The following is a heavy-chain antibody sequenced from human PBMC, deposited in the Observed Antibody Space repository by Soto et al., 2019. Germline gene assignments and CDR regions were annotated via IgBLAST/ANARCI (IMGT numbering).Heavy chain of an antibody. J-gene: IGHJ2*01. CDR2: MNPNSGKT. CDR3: ARRGFSSSWGYWYFDL. Sequence: QVQLVQSGAEVKKPGASVKVSCKASGYTFTSYDINWVRQATGQGLEWMGWMNPNSGKTGYAQKCQGRVTMTRNTSISTAYMELSSLRSEDTAVYFCARRGFSSSWGYWYFDLWGRGTLVTVSS. D-gene: IGHD6-13*01. CDR1: GYTFTSYD. V-gene: IGHV1-8*01.